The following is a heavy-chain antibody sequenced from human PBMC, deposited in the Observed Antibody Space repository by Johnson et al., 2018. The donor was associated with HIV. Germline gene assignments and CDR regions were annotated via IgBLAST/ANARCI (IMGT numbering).Heavy chain of an antibody. J-gene: IGHJ3*02. Sequence: VQLVESGGGLVKPGGSLRLSCAASEFSVSGNYMTWVRQAPGKGLEWVSATTPSGGSTGYADSVKGRFTISRDNAKNSLYLQMNSLRAEDTALYYCARREGTTGTFSAFDIWGQGTMVTVSS. D-gene: IGHD1-1*01. CDR1: EFSVSGNY. CDR2: TTPSGGST. V-gene: IGHV3-20*04. CDR3: ARREGTTGTFSAFDI.